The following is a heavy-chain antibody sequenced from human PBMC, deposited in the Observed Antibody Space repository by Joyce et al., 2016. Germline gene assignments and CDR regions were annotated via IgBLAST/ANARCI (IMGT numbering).Heavy chain of an antibody. D-gene: IGHD5-12*01. Sequence: QVQLQESGPGLVKPSGTLSLTCAVSGGSISSAHWWSWVRQPPGKGLEWIGEIYLGGSTTYNPSLKSRVTISVGKSKNQLSLKMNSVTAADTAVYYCARNGAYSQDSWGQGTLVTVSS. CDR3: ARNGAYSQDS. V-gene: IGHV4-4*02. CDR1: GGSISSAHW. CDR2: IYLGGST. J-gene: IGHJ5*01.